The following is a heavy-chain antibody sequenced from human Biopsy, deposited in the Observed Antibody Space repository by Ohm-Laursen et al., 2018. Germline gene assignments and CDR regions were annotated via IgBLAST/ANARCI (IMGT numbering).Heavy chain of an antibody. Sequence: TLSLTCTVNGGSWDFHYWSWVRQSPGKGLEWIGEINRSGTTNYNPSLKSRVTISIDRSKNQFSVSLSSVTAADTAVYYCARDSGILNYGNFKYYHYYGMDVWGQGTKVTVSS. CDR2: INRSGTT. D-gene: IGHD4-11*01. CDR3: ARDSGILNYGNFKYYHYYGMDV. V-gene: IGHV4-34*01. CDR1: GGSWDFHY. J-gene: IGHJ6*02.